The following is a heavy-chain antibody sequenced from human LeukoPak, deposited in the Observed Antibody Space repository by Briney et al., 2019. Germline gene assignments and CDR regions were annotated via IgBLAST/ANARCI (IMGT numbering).Heavy chain of an antibody. V-gene: IGHV3-49*04. Sequence: GGSLRLSCTASGFTFGAYAMSWVRPAPGKGLEWVGFIRGKPYGGTTEYAASVKGTFTISRDDSKSIAYLQMNSLKTEDTALYYCARISAGSSLDYWGQGTLVTVSS. CDR3: ARISAGSSLDY. CDR2: IRGKPYGGTT. D-gene: IGHD6-6*01. J-gene: IGHJ4*02. CDR1: GFTFGAYA.